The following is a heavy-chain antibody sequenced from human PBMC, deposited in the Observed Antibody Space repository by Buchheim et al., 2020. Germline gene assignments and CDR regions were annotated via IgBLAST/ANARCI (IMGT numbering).Heavy chain of an antibody. Sequence: EVQLVESGGGLVQPGGSLRLSCAASGFTFSSYAMSWVRQAPGKGLEWVSAISGSGGSTYYADSVKGRFTVSRDNSKNTLYLQMNSLRAEDTAVYYCAKPHYDFWSGYTRYYFDYWGQGTL. J-gene: IGHJ4*02. CDR3: AKPHYDFWSGYTRYYFDY. V-gene: IGHV3-23*04. CDR1: GFTFSSYA. D-gene: IGHD3-3*01. CDR2: ISGSGGST.